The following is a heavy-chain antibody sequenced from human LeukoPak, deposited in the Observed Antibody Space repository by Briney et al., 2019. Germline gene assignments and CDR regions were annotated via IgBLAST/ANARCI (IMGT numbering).Heavy chain of an antibody. Sequence: ASVKVSCKASGGTFSSYAISWVRQAPGQGLEWMGGIIPIFGTANYAQKFQGRVTITADESTSTPYMELSSLRSEDTAVYYCARGGTDSSGWLNYYYGMDVWGKGTTVTVSS. D-gene: IGHD6-19*01. CDR3: ARGGTDSSGWLNYYYGMDV. CDR2: IIPIFGTA. V-gene: IGHV1-69*13. CDR1: GGTFSSYA. J-gene: IGHJ6*04.